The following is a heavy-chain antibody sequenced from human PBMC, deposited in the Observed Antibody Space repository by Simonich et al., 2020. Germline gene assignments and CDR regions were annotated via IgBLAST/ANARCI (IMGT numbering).Heavy chain of an antibody. CDR2: ISSSSSTI. Sequence: EVQLVESGGGLVQPGGSLRLSCAASGFTFSRYGMNWVTQAPGKGLEWVSYISSSSSTIYYADSVKGRFTISRDNAKNSLYLQMNSLRAEDTAVYYCARDSSYYAFDIWGQGTMVTVSS. J-gene: IGHJ3*02. V-gene: IGHV3-48*01. CDR3: ARDSSYYAFDI. D-gene: IGHD5-12*01. CDR1: GFTFSRYG.